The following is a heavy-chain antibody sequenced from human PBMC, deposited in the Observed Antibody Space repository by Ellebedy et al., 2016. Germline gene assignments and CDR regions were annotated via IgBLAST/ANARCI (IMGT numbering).Heavy chain of an antibody. V-gene: IGHV3-43*01. D-gene: IGHD1-26*01. CDR3: AKDKAGATVAYYYGMDV. J-gene: IGHJ6*02. Sequence: GGSLRLSCAASGFTFDDYTMHWVRHAPGKGLEWVSLISWDGGSTYYADSVKGRFTISRDNSKNSLYLQMNSLRTEDTVLYYCAKDKAGATVAYYYGMDVWGQGTTVTVSS. CDR1: GFTFDDYT. CDR2: ISWDGGST.